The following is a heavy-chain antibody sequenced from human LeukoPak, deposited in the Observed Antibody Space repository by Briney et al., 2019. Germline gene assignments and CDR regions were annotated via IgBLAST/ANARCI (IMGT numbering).Heavy chain of an antibody. Sequence: ASVKVSCKASGGTFSSYAISWVRQAPGQGLEWMGGIIPIFGTANYAQKFQGRVTITADESTSTAYMELNSLRAEDTAVYYCARDLGWLRLFNTFDDWGQGTLVTVSS. CDR3: ARDLGWLRLFNTFDD. D-gene: IGHD4-23*01. V-gene: IGHV1-69*13. CDR2: IIPIFGTA. CDR1: GGTFSSYA. J-gene: IGHJ4*02.